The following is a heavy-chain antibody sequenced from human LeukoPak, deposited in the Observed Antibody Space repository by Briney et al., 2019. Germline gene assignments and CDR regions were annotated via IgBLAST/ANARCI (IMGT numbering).Heavy chain of an antibody. CDR1: GFTFSSYS. V-gene: IGHV3-21*01. CDR2: ISSSSSYI. Sequence: PGGSLRLSCAASGFTFSSYSMNWVRQAPGKGLEWVSSISSSSSYIYYADSVKGRFTISRDNSKNTLYLQMNSLRAEDTAVYYCAKELHSSSWYLRYYFDYWGQGTLVTVSS. J-gene: IGHJ4*02. CDR3: AKELHSSSWYLRYYFDY. D-gene: IGHD6-13*01.